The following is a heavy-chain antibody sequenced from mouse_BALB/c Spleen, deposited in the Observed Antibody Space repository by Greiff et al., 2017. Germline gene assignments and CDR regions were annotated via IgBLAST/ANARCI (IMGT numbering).Heavy chain of an antibody. J-gene: IGHJ1*01. CDR1: GFTFSNYW. D-gene: IGHD2-3*01. CDR3: TRDGYPWYFDV. V-gene: IGHV6-6*02. Sequence: EVKLVESGGGLVQPGGSMKLSCVASGFTFSNYWMNWVRQSPEKGLEWVAEIRLKSNNYATHYAESVKGRFTISRDDSKSSVYLQMNNLRAEDTGIYYCTRDGYPWYFDVWGAGTTVTVSS. CDR2: IRLKSNNYAT.